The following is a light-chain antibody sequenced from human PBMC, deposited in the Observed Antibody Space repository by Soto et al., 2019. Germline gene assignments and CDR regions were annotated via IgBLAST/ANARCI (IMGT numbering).Light chain of an antibody. Sequence: DIVMTQSPGTLSLSPGERATLSCRASQSISSNYLAWYQQKPGQSPRLLIYGASSRATGIPDRFSGRGSGTDFTLTISRLEPEDFAVYFCQQYGISPRTFGQGTKVDIX. CDR1: QSISSNY. CDR3: QQYGISPRT. J-gene: IGKJ1*01. V-gene: IGKV3-20*01. CDR2: GAS.